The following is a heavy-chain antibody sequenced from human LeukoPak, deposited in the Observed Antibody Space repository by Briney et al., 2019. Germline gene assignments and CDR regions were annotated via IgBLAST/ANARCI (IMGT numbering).Heavy chain of an antibody. CDR1: GFTFSSYW. CDR3: ARAPSEIGGYYPEYFRH. Sequence: GGSLRLSCAASGFTFSSYWMDWVRQAPGKGLVWVSRIKSDGSTNYADSVKGRFTISRDNAKNTVSLQMNSLRAEDTGVYYCARAPSEIGGYYPEYFRHWGQGTLVTVSS. J-gene: IGHJ1*01. V-gene: IGHV3-74*01. D-gene: IGHD3-22*01. CDR2: IKSDGST.